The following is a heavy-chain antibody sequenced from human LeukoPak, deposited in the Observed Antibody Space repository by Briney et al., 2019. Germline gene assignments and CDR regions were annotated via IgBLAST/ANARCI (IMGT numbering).Heavy chain of an antibody. J-gene: IGHJ5*02. CDR3: AREIVGTHKSRFDP. CDR1: GVTFSGRW. CDR2: INQDGTDK. D-gene: IGHD1-26*01. V-gene: IGHV3-7*03. Sequence: GTPRLSCAVSGVTFSGRWMSWGRPAPGEGLGRVANINQDGTDKDYVDSVKGRFTISRDNAKNSLYLQMNSLRAEDTAVYYCAREIVGTHKSRFDPWGQGTLVTVSS.